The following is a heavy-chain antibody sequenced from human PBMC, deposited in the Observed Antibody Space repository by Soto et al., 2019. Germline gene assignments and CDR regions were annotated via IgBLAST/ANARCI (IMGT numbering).Heavy chain of an antibody. Sequence: SETLSLTCAVNGGSLSGYYWSWIRQSPGKGLEWIGEINHSGSTNYNPSLKSRVTISVDTSKNQFSLKLSSVTAADTAVYYCARGEGYDFWSGYYSAKSSGWYNYWGQGTLVTVSS. CDR3: ARGEGYDFWSGYYSAKSSGWYNY. CDR2: INHSGST. D-gene: IGHD3-3*01. CDR1: GGSLSGYY. V-gene: IGHV4-34*01. J-gene: IGHJ4*02.